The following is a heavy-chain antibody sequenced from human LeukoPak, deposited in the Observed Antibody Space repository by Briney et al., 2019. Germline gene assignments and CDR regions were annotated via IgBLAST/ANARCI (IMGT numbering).Heavy chain of an antibody. Sequence: KPSETLSLTCAVYGGSFSGYYWSWIRQPPGKGLEWIGEINHSGSTNYNPSLKSRVTISVDTSKNQFSLKLTSVTAADTAVYYCARDGPGYYYYYGMDVWGQGTTVTVSS. CDR1: GGSFSGYY. V-gene: IGHV4-34*01. J-gene: IGHJ6*02. CDR3: ARDGPGYYYYYGMDV. CDR2: INHSGST. D-gene: IGHD6-13*01.